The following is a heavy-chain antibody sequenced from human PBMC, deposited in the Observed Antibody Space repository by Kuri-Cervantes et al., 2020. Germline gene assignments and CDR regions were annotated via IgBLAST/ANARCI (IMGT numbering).Heavy chain of an antibody. Sequence: GGSLRLSCAASGFTVSSNYMSWVRQAPGKGLEWVSVIYSGGSTYYADSVKGRFTISRDNSKNTLYLQMNSLRAEDTAVYYCARGVTELRYFDWLFELGYWGQGTLVTVSS. CDR3: ARGVTELRYFDWLFELGY. CDR2: IYSGGST. V-gene: IGHV3-66*01. CDR1: GFTVSSNY. D-gene: IGHD3-9*01. J-gene: IGHJ4*02.